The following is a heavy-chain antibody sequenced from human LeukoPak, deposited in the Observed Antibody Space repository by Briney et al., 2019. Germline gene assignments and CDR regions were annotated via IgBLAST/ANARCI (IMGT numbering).Heavy chain of an antibody. CDR1: GYTFSGFC. CDR2: INPDSGGT. CDR3: ARYHRDGSVPFDY. D-gene: IGHD3-10*01. J-gene: IGHJ4*02. Sequence: ASVKVSCKASGYTFSGFCTHWVRQAPGQGLEWMGWINPDSGGTDYAQKFQGRVTMTRDTSISTAYMELSSLTSDDAAVYYCARYHRDGSVPFDYWGQGTLVTVSS. V-gene: IGHV1-2*02.